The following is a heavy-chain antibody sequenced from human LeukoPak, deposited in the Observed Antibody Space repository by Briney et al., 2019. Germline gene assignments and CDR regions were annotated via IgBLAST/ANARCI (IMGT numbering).Heavy chain of an antibody. CDR1: GFTVSSNY. J-gene: IGHJ4*02. CDR2: IYSGGST. CDR3: AKDRDYYDSSGGFDY. D-gene: IGHD3-22*01. V-gene: IGHV3-53*01. Sequence: GGSLRLSCAASGFTVSSNYMSWVRQAPGKGLEWVSVIYSGGSTYYADSVKGRFTISRDNSKNTLYLQMNSLRAEDTAVYYCAKDRDYYDSSGGFDYWGQGTLVTVSS.